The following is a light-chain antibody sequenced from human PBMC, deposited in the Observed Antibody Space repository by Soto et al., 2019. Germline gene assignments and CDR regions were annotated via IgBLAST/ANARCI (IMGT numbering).Light chain of an antibody. CDR2: GAS. CDR1: QSISRY. V-gene: IGKV3D-20*02. CDR3: QQSSNWPPEIT. J-gene: IGKJ5*01. Sequence: IVLTQSPGTLSLSPGERTTLSCRASQSISRYLAWYQQKPGQGPRLLIYGASSRATGTPDRFSGSGSGTDFTLTINRLEPEDFAVYYCQQSSNWPPEITFGQGTRLEIK.